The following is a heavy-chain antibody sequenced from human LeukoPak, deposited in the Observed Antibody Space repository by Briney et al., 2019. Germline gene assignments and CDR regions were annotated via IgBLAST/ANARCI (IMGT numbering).Heavy chain of an antibody. CDR1: GGSISSGSYY. D-gene: IGHD5-24*01. CDR2: IYTSGST. J-gene: IGHJ4*02. CDR3: ARGRDGYNYLDY. V-gene: IGHV4-61*02. Sequence: SETLSLTCSVSGGSISSGSYYWSWIRQPAGKVLEWIGRIYTSGSTNYNPSLKSRVTISVDTSKNQFSLKLSSVTAADTAVYYCARGRDGYNYLDYWGQGTLVTVSS.